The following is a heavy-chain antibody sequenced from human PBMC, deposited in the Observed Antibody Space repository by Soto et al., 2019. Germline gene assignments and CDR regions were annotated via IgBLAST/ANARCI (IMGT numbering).Heavy chain of an antibody. Sequence: SGPTLVNPTQTLTLTCTFSGFSLSTSGVGVGWIRQPPGKALEWLALIYWNDDKRYSPSLKSRRTITKDTSKNQVVLTMTNMDPVDTATYYCAHTPPIYDSSGYYYWIFDYWGQGTLVTVSS. CDR2: IYWNDDK. CDR1: GFSLSTSGVG. CDR3: AHTPPIYDSSGYYYWIFDY. J-gene: IGHJ4*02. D-gene: IGHD3-22*01. V-gene: IGHV2-5*01.